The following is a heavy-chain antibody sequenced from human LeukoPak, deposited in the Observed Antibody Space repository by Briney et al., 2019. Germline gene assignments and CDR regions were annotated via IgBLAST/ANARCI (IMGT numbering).Heavy chain of an antibody. V-gene: IGHV3-33*06. CDR2: IWYDGSNK. Sequence: GRSLRLSCAASGFTFSSYGMHRVRQAPGKGLEWVAVIWYDGSNKYYADSVKGRFTISRDNSKNTLYLQMNSLRAEDTAVYYCAKEYSSSWPVGIDYWGQGTLVTVSS. CDR1: GFTFSSYG. CDR3: AKEYSSSWPVGIDY. J-gene: IGHJ4*02. D-gene: IGHD6-13*01.